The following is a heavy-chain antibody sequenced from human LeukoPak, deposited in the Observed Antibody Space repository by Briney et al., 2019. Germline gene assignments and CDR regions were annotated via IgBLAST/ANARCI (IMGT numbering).Heavy chain of an antibody. V-gene: IGHV3-15*01. CDR1: GFTFSNAW. Sequence: GGSLRLSCAASGFTFSNAWMSWVRQAPGKGLEWVGRIKSKTDGGTTDYAAPVKGRFTISRDDSKNTLYLQMSSLKTEDTAVYYCTTEGYDFWSGYYYGMDVWGQGTTVTVSS. D-gene: IGHD3-3*01. CDR3: TTEGYDFWSGYYYGMDV. J-gene: IGHJ6*02. CDR2: IKSKTDGGTT.